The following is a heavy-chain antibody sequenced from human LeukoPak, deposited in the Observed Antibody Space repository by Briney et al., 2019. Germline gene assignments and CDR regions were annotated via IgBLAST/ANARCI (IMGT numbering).Heavy chain of an antibody. CDR2: IYYSGDT. V-gene: IGHV4-59*01. J-gene: IGHJ4*02. D-gene: IGHD3-16*01. Sequence: PSETLSLTCTVSRGSISGYSWSWIRQSPGGGLEWIGYIYYSGDTAYNPSLRSRVTMSVDTSKNQFSLQLRSMTTADTAVYYCARADHRLGEGFDYWGQGTLVTVSS. CDR1: RGSISGYS. CDR3: ARADHRLGEGFDY.